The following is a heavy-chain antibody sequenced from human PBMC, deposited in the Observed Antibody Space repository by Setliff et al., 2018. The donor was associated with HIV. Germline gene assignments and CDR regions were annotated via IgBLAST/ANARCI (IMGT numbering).Heavy chain of an antibody. CDR1: GYTFTDFY. V-gene: IGHV1-2*06. J-gene: IGHJ4*02. D-gene: IGHD1-26*01. CDR3: AREGIGSFTLFEY. CDR2: INPNSGGT. Sequence: ASVKVSCKTFGYTFTDFYIHWVRQVPGQGLEWMGRINPNSGGTNYAQNFQDRVTMTRDASLNTAYMELNILTSDDRAIYYCAREGIGSFTLFEYWGQGTLVTSPQ.